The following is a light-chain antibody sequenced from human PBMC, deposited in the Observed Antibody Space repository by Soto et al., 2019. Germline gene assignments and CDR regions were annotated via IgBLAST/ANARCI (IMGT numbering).Light chain of an antibody. Sequence: EIVMTQSPATLSVSPGERATLSCRASQSVRSYLAWYQQKPGQAPRLLIYDAFTRATGIPARFSGSGSGTEFTLTISSLQSEDFAVYYCQQYNTWPLTFGGGTKVEIK. CDR3: QQYNTWPLT. CDR1: QSVRSY. CDR2: DAF. J-gene: IGKJ4*01. V-gene: IGKV3-15*01.